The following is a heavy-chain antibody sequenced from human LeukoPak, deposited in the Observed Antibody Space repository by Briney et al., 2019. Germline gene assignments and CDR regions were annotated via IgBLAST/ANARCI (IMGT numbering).Heavy chain of an antibody. CDR2: VSGSGGIT. J-gene: IGHJ3*02. CDR1: GFTFSSYA. CDR3: AKDYDSSGWAAFDI. D-gene: IGHD3-22*01. Sequence: PGGSLRLSCAASGFTFSSYAMTWVRQAPGKGLEWVSSVSGSGGITSYAGSVKGRFTISRDTSKNTLYLQMSSLRAEDTAVYYCAKDYDSSGWAAFDIWGQGTMVTVSS. V-gene: IGHV3-23*01.